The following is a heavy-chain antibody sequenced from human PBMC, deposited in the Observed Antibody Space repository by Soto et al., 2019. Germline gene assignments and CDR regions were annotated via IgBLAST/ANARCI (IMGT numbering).Heavy chain of an antibody. V-gene: IGHV3-23*01. CDR3: AKDRHYGSGTYSDSYLDY. CDR1: GFTFKSYA. D-gene: IGHD3-10*01. J-gene: IGHJ4*02. Sequence: EVQLLESGGGLVQPGGSLSLSCGGSGFTFKSYAMTGVRQAQGKGLEGASAISGIGGTTYYANSVRGGFTISRDQPKDTLYLQMNSLRAEDTAIYYCAKDRHYGSGTYSDSYLDYWGQGTLVTVSS. CDR2: ISGIGGTT.